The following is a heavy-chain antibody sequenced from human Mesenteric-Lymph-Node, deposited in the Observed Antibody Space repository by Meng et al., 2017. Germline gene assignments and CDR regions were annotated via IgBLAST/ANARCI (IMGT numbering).Heavy chain of an antibody. Sequence: QVQLVQSGAEVKNPGASVNVSCKTSGYSFTTYGIHWVRQAPGQSLEWMGWVNAASGNTRYSQKFQDRVTINRDTSASSAYMEVSSLRSEDTAVYYCAKSSLHAGTLYFDSWGQGTLVTVSS. CDR1: GYSFTTYG. J-gene: IGHJ4*02. CDR3: AKSSLHAGTLYFDS. CDR2: VNAASGNT. D-gene: IGHD2-21*02. V-gene: IGHV1-3*01.